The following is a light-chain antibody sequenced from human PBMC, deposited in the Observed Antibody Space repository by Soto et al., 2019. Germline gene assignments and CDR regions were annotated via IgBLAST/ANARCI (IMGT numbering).Light chain of an antibody. CDR3: SSYTSRNTWV. CDR1: SSDVGEENY. CDR2: EVK. V-gene: IGLV2-14*01. Sequence: QSALTQPPSASGSPGQSVTITCSGTSSDVGEENYVSWYQHHPGNAPKLILYEVKNRPSGVSNRFSGSESANTASLTISGLQPEDEADYYCSSYTSRNTWVFGGGTKLTVL. J-gene: IGLJ3*02.